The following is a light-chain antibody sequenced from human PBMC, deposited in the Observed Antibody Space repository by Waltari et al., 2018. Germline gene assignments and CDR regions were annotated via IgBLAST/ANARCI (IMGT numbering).Light chain of an antibody. V-gene: IGLV5-45*03. Sequence: QAVLTQPSSLSVSPGASASLTCTLRSGVNVANHRLYWYQQKPGSPPQYLLRYKSDSDKQQGSGVPSRFSGSKDASANAGILLISGLQSEDEADYYCMIWRSGASEFGGGTKLTVL. J-gene: IGLJ2*01. CDR3: MIWRSGASE. CDR1: SGVNVANHR. CDR2: YKSDSDK.